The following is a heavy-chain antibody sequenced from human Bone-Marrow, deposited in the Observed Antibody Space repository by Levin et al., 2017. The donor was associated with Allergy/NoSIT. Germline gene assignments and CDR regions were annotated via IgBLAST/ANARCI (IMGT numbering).Heavy chain of an antibody. D-gene: IGHD1/OR15-1a*01. Sequence: HGESLKISCAASGFTFSSYAMSWVRQAPGKGLEWVSGFSSTGGSTYYADSVKGRFTISRDNSKSTLYLQMNSLRVEDTAVYSCARRLSGTYPGGTHPFDYWGQGTLVTVSS. J-gene: IGHJ4*02. CDR1: GFTFSSYA. V-gene: IGHV3-23*01. CDR3: ARRLSGTYPGGTHPFDY. CDR2: FSSTGGST.